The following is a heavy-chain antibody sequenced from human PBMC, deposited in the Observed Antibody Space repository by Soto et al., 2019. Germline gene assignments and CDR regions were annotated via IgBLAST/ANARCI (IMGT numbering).Heavy chain of an antibody. CDR1: GYTFTNYA. V-gene: IGHV1-3*01. Sequence: QVQLVQSGAEVKKPGASVKVSCKASGYTFTNYAMHWVRQAPGQRLEWIRWINAGNGNTRYSQKFQGRVNITRDTSARTAYMELGSLRSEDTAVYYCARGPVMATSSYYYSGLDVWGEGTMVSVS. CDR2: INAGNGNT. D-gene: IGHD6-13*01. J-gene: IGHJ6*02. CDR3: ARGPVMATSSYYYSGLDV.